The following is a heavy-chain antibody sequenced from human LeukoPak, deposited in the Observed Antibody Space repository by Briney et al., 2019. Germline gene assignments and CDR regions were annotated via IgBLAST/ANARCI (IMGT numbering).Heavy chain of an antibody. CDR1: GFTFSSYW. CDR3: ARGPYRVALDY. Sequence: XXSLRLSCAASGFTFSSYWMHWVRQAPGKGLVWVSRINSDGSSTSYADSVKGRFTISRDNAKNTLYLQMNSLRAEDTAVYYCARGPYRVALDYWGQGTLVTVSS. CDR2: INSDGSST. J-gene: IGHJ4*02. D-gene: IGHD2-15*01. V-gene: IGHV3-74*01.